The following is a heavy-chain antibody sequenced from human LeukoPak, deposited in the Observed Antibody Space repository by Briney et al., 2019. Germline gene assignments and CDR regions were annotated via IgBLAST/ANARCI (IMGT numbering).Heavy chain of an antibody. CDR3: ARSLGIAVEPSYYYYMDV. D-gene: IGHD6-19*01. CDR1: GYSFTSYW. CDR2: IYPGDSDT. Sequence: ESLKISCKGSGYSFTSYWIGWVRQMPGKGLEWMGIIYPGDSDTRYSPPFQGQVTISADKSISTAYLQWSSLKASDTAMYYCARSLGIAVEPSYYYYMDVWGTGTTVTVSS. V-gene: IGHV5-51*01. J-gene: IGHJ6*03.